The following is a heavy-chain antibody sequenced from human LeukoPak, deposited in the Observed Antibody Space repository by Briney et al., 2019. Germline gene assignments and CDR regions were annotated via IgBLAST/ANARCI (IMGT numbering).Heavy chain of an antibody. D-gene: IGHD6-13*01. CDR3: ARSIAAAGTWYFDY. CDR2: IKQDGSEK. CDR1: GFTFSSYG. V-gene: IGHV3-7*01. Sequence: PGGSLRLSCAASGFTFSSYGMHWVRQAPGKGLEWVANIKQDGSEKYYVDSVKGRFTISRDNAKNSLYLQMNSLRAEDTAVYYCARSIAAAGTWYFDYWGQGTLVTVSS. J-gene: IGHJ4*02.